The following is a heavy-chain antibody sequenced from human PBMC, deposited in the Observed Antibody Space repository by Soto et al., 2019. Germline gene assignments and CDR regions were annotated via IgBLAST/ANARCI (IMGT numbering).Heavy chain of an antibody. V-gene: IGHV3-23*04. J-gene: IGHJ5*01. CDR3: AKEEEYAYGYYDSNWYPLSLDS. Sequence: VQVEESGGGLVLPGGSLRLSCTVSAVSEFTFSTYGMSWVRQAPGKGLEWVSAIAGPGGGASYADSVQGRFTISRDDSKNTLHLQMNSLRAEDTAVYYCAKEEEYAYGYYDSNWYPLSLDSWGQGTLVTVSA. CDR2: IAGPGGGA. CDR1: EFTFSTYG. D-gene: IGHD3-3*01.